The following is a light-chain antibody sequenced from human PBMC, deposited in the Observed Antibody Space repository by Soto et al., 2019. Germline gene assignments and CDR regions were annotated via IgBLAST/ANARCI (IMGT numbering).Light chain of an antibody. CDR3: SSYTSSSLYV. CDR1: RSNVGAFNF. Sequence: QSALTQPASVSGSPGQSITISCTGTRSNVGAFNFVSWYQQHAGKAPKLIIFEVSNRPSGVSNRFSGSKSGNTASLTISGLQAEDEADYYCSSYTSSSLYVFGTGTKLTVL. CDR2: EVS. J-gene: IGLJ1*01. V-gene: IGLV2-14*01.